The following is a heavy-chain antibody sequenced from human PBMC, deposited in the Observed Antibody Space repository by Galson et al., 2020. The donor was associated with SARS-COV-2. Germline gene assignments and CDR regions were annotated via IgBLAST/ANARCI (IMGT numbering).Heavy chain of an antibody. V-gene: IGHV3-33*01. CDR2: IWYDGRKQ. J-gene: IGHJ3*02. Sequence: GGPLRLSCAASGFTFSSYGLPWVPQAPAKGLEWVAVIWYDGRKQYYAASVKGRFTISRDNSKNTLYLQMNSVRAEDTAVYYCPRDLPWVMSYCDALEIWGQGTMVIVSS. CDR1: GFTFSSYG. CDR3: PRDLPWVMSYCDALEI. D-gene: IGHD1-26*01.